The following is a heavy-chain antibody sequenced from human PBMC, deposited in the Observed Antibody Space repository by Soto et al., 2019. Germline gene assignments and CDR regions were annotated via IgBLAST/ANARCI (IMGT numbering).Heavy chain of an antibody. D-gene: IGHD6-6*01. Sequence: QVQLVQSGADVKKPGASVKLSCKASGYTFTTYAISWLRQAPGQGLEWMGWSNTYTGNTDYAPSLQGRVTMXXDXSTXTAYMELRGLRSDDTAVYYCARDRLSRTSSITFDYWGQGVLVTVSS. CDR2: SNTYTGNT. V-gene: IGHV1-18*01. J-gene: IGHJ4*02. CDR3: ARDRLSRTSSITFDY. CDR1: GYTFTTYA.